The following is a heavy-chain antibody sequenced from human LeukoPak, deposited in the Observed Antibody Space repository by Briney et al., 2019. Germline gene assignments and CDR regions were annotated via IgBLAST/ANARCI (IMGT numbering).Heavy chain of an antibody. CDR2: IYHSGST. V-gene: IGHV4-30-2*01. CDR1: GGSISSGGYY. CDR3: ARGALAARNNWFDP. J-gene: IGHJ5*02. Sequence: IPSQTLSLTCTVSGGSISSGGYYWSWIRQPPGKGLEWIGYIYHSGSTYYNPSLKSRVTISVDTSKNQFSLKLSSVTAADTAVYYCARGALAARNNWFDPWGQGTLVTVSS. D-gene: IGHD6-6*01.